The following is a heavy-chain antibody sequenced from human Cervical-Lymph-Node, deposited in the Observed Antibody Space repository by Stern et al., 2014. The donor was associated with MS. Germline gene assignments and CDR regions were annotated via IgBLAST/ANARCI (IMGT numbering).Heavy chain of an antibody. CDR2: IYPGDSET. Sequence: EVQLVESGAEVKKPGESLKISCKGSGYTFATSWIGWVRQMPGKGLEWMGNIYPGDSETRYSPSFQGQVTLSADKSVSTAYLQWSNLKASDTAFYYCARLSGNWFDPWGQGTLVTVSS. V-gene: IGHV5-51*03. CDR3: ARLSGNWFDP. D-gene: IGHD2/OR15-2a*01. J-gene: IGHJ5*02. CDR1: GYTFATSW.